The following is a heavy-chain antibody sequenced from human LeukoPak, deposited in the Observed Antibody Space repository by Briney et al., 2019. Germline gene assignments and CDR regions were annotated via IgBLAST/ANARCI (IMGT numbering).Heavy chain of an antibody. CDR3: AKDHDFWSGYERGAFDI. CDR1: GFTLNSYT. Sequence: GGSLRLSCAASGFTLNSYTMNWVRQAPGRGLEWVSSISGSSTYIYYADSLKGRFTISRDNAKNSLYLQMNSLRAEDTAVYYCAKDHDFWSGYERGAFDIWGQGTMVTVSS. J-gene: IGHJ3*02. V-gene: IGHV3-21*01. CDR2: ISGSSTYI. D-gene: IGHD3-3*01.